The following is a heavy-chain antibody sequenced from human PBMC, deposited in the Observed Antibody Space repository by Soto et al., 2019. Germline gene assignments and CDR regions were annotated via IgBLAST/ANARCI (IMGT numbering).Heavy chain of an antibody. CDR2: LSSSGGRT. CDR3: AKVANSGVVIEYFDY. Sequence: GGSLRLSCGTSGFTFGNYGMGWVRQAPGKGLEWVSGLSSSGGRTYYADSVKGRFTISRDNSKNTLFLQMNSLRAEDTAVYYCAKVANSGVVIEYFDYWGQGSLVTVSS. D-gene: IGHD3-3*01. V-gene: IGHV3-23*01. CDR1: GFTFGNYG. J-gene: IGHJ4*02.